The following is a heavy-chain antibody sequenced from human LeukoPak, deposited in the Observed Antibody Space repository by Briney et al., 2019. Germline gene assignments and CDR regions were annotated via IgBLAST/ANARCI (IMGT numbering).Heavy chain of an antibody. CDR3: ASGYDILTGYYNYQY. CDR2: MSSGGST. V-gene: IGHV3-23*01. J-gene: IGHJ4*02. CDR1: GFSFSNYA. Sequence: GGSLRLSCAASGFSFSNYAMTWVRQAPGKGLEWVSGMSSGGSTHYADSVKGRFTISRDNSKNTLYLQMNSLRAEDTAVYYCASGYDILTGYYNYQYWGQGTLVTVSS. D-gene: IGHD3-9*01.